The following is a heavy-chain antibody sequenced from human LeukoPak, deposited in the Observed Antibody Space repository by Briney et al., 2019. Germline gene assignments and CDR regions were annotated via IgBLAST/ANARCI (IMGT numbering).Heavy chain of an antibody. CDR3: ARSDAVIYYYYGMDV. CDR2: IIPIFGTA. J-gene: IGHJ6*02. Sequence: SVKVSCKASGGTFSVYTISWVPQAPGQGLEWMGGIIPIFGTANYAQKFQGRVTITADESTSTAYMELSSLRSEDTAVYYFARSDAVIYYYYGMDVWGQGTTVTVSS. CDR1: GGTFSVYT. V-gene: IGHV1-69*13. D-gene: IGHD3-22*01.